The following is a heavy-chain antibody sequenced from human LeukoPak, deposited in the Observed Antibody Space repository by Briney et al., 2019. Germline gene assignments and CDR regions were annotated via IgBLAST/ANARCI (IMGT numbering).Heavy chain of an antibody. D-gene: IGHD6-13*01. Sequence: ASVKVSCKTSGYTFTSFFTSWVRQTPGQGLEWMGWISGQSGDTYYAQKFQGRVTMMRDTTTITVHMELRNLISDDTAVYYCARWPAVGDYWGQGTLVTVSS. J-gene: IGHJ4*02. CDR2: ISGQSGDT. CDR1: GYTFTSFF. V-gene: IGHV1-18*01. CDR3: ARWPAVGDY.